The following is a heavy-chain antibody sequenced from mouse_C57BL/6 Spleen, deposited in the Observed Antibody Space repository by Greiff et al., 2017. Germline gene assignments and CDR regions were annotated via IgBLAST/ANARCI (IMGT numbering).Heavy chain of an antibody. CDR1: GYTFTSYW. CDR2: IYPGSGST. V-gene: IGHV1-55*01. D-gene: IGHD1-1*01. J-gene: IGHJ2*01. CDR3: ARIGYGSSYLDD. Sequence: QVQLQQSGAELVKPGASVKMSCKASGYTFTSYWITWVKQRPGQGLEWIGDIYPGSGSTNYNEKFKSKATLTVDTSSSTAYMQLSSLTSESSAFYYCARIGYGSSYLDDWGQGTTLTVSS.